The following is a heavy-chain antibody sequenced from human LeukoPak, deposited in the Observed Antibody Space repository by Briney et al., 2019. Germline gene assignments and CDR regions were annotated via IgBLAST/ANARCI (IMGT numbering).Heavy chain of an antibody. Sequence: VASVTVSCKASGYTFTSYYMHWVRQAPGQGLEWMGIINPSGGSTNYAQKFQGRVTMTRDTSTSTVYMELSSLRSEDTAVYYCARDQSFRRYFDWSHNWFDPWGQGTLVTVSS. V-gene: IGHV1-46*01. D-gene: IGHD3-9*01. CDR2: INPSGGST. CDR3: ARDQSFRRYFDWSHNWFDP. J-gene: IGHJ5*02. CDR1: GYTFTSYY.